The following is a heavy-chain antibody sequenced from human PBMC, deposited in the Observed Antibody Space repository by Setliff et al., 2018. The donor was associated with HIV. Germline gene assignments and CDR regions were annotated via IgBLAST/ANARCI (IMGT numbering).Heavy chain of an antibody. V-gene: IGHV1-3*01. CDR3: ARGDVVVPAAIVVDWFDP. J-gene: IGHJ5*02. Sequence: VASVKVSCKASGYTFTNYAMHWVRQAPGQGLEWMGWINAGNGNTKYSQKFQGRVTITRDTSASTAYMELSSLTSEDTAVYYCARGDVVVPAAIVVDWFDPWGQGTLVTVSS. CDR2: INAGNGNT. CDR1: GYTFTNYA. D-gene: IGHD2-2*01.